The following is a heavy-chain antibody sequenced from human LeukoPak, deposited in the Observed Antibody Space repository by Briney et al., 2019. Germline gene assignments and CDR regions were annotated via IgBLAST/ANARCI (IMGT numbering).Heavy chain of an antibody. Sequence: GGSLRLSCAASGFTFSGFRMHWVRQPPGKGLVWVSRINGDGSSTNYADSVKGRFTISRDNAKNTLYLQMNSLRAEDTAVYYCARDGLPAARDIWGQGTMVTVSS. CDR2: INGDGSST. V-gene: IGHV3-74*01. D-gene: IGHD6-6*01. CDR1: GFTFSGFR. CDR3: ARDGLPAARDI. J-gene: IGHJ3*02.